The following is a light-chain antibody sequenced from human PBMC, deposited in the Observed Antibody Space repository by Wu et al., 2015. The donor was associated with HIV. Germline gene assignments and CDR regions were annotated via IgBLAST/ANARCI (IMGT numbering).Light chain of an antibody. J-gene: IGKJ4*01. CDR3: QHRKSWPFT. V-gene: IGKV3D-20*02. Sequence: EIVLTQSPGTLSLFPGQRATLSCRASQSVSSSFLAWYQQKPGLAPRLLIHTTSNRASDIPDRFSGSGSETDFTLTISSLDPEDFAVYYCQHRKSWPFTFGGGTKVQVK. CDR1: QSVSSSF. CDR2: TTS.